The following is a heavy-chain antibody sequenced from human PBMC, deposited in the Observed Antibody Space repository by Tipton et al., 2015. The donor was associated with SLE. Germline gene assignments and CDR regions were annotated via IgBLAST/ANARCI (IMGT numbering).Heavy chain of an antibody. CDR1: GFTFSSYS. Sequence: LRLSCAASGFTFSSYSMNWVRQAPGKGLEWIGEINHSGSTNYNPSLKSRVTISVDTSKNQFSLKLSSVTAADTAVYYCARLSPDSWELPHYFDYWGQGILVTVSS. J-gene: IGHJ4*02. CDR3: ARLSPDSWELPHYFDY. V-gene: IGHV4-34*01. CDR2: INHSGST. D-gene: IGHD1-26*01.